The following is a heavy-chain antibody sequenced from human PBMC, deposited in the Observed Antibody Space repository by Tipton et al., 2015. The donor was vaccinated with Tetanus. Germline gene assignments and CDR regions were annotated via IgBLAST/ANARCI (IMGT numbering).Heavy chain of an antibody. V-gene: IGHV3-23*01. CDR3: ARVRDCSGGSCPDD. Sequence: SLRLSCAASGFTFSSYAMGWVRRAPGQGLEYVSAISASGGSTYYADSVKGRFTISRDNSKNTLYLQMNSLRAEDTAVYYCARVRDCSGGSCPDDWGQGTLVTVSS. CDR2: ISASGGST. D-gene: IGHD2-15*01. J-gene: IGHJ4*02. CDR1: GFTFSSYA.